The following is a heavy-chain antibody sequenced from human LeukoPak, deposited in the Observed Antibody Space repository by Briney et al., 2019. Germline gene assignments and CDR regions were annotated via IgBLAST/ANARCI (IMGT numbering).Heavy chain of an antibody. D-gene: IGHD6-19*01. CDR3: ARDVFDSSGLGWFGP. Sequence: KPGGSLRLSCAASGFTFSSYSMSWVRQAPGKGLEWVSYVSSSGIHTEYADSVKGRFTVSRDSAKNSLYLQMNSLRAEDTAVYYFARDVFDSSGLGWFGPWGQGTLDTVSS. V-gene: IGHV3-21*05. J-gene: IGHJ5*02. CDR2: VSSSGIHT. CDR1: GFTFSSYS.